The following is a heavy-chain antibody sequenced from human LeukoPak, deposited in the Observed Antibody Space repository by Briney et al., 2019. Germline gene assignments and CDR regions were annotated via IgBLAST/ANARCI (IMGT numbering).Heavy chain of an antibody. CDR2: ISAYNGNT. Sequence: ASVTVSCKASGYTFTSYGISWVRQAPGQGLEWMGWISAYNGNTNYAQKLQGRVTMTTDTSTSTAYMELRSLRSDDTAVYYCARVEDYGDYVGSYYYGMDVWGQGTTVTVSS. D-gene: IGHD4-17*01. J-gene: IGHJ6*02. CDR3: ARVEDYGDYVGSYYYGMDV. CDR1: GYTFTSYG. V-gene: IGHV1-18*01.